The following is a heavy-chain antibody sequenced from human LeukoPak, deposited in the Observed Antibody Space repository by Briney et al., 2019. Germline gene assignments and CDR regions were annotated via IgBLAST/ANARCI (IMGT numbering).Heavy chain of an antibody. V-gene: IGHV4-39*01. CDR1: SDSISSSSSY. D-gene: IGHD5-12*01. J-gene: IGHJ4*02. Sequence: SETLSLTCTVSSDSISSSSSYWGWIRQPPGEGLEWIGSIYYSGSTYYNTSLKSRVTISVDTSKNQFSLKLSSVTAADTAVYYCARRGGYSGYGPFDYWGQGTLVTVSS. CDR2: IYYSGST. CDR3: ARRGGYSGYGPFDY.